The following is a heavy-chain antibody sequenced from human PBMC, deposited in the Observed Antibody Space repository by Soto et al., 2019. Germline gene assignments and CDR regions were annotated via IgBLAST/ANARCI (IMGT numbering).Heavy chain of an antibody. J-gene: IGHJ6*01. CDR3: AARTYYYYGMDV. CDR1: GFTFSSYW. V-gene: IGHV3-74*01. Sequence: GGSLRLSCAASGFTFSSYWMHWVRQAPGKGLVWVSRINSDGSSTSYADSVKGRFTISRDNAKNTLYLQMNSLRAEDTAVYYCAARTYYYYGMDVWGQGTTVTVYS. CDR2: INSDGSST.